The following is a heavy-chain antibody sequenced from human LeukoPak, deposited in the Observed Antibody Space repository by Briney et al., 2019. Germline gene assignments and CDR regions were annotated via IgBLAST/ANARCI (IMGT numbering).Heavy chain of an antibody. J-gene: IGHJ6*02. CDR3: ARGGHRVAAAGHYYYYGMDV. CDR2: ISGGSSYI. Sequence: GGSLRLSCAASGFTFSSYSMNWDRQAPGKGLEWVSSISGGSSYIYDADSVKGRFTISRDNAKNSLYLQMNNLRAEDTAVYYCARGGHRVAAAGHYYYYGMDVWGQGTTVTVSS. D-gene: IGHD6-13*01. CDR1: GFTFSSYS. V-gene: IGHV3-21*01.